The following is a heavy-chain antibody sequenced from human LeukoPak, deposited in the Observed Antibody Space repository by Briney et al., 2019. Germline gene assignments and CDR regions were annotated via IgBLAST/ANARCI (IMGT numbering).Heavy chain of an antibody. CDR3: ASERYCSGGSCTDY. CDR1: GFTFSSYS. Sequence: PGGSLRLSCAASGFTFSSYSMNWVRQAPGKGLEWVSSISSSSSYIYYADSVKGRFTISRDNAKNSLYLQMNSLRAEDTAVYYCASERYCSGGSCTDYWGQGTLVTVSS. V-gene: IGHV3-21*01. CDR2: ISSSSSYI. D-gene: IGHD2-15*01. J-gene: IGHJ4*02.